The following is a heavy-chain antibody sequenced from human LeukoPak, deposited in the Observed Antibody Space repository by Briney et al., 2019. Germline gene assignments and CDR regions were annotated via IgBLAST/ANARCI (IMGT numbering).Heavy chain of an antibody. D-gene: IGHD5/OR15-5a*01. Sequence: ASVKVSCTASGYTFTGYYMHWVRQAPGQGLEWMGWINPNSGGTNYAQKFQGRVTMTRDTSISTAYMELSRLRSDDTAVYYCARDSTKIPRGGYWGQGTLVTVSS. J-gene: IGHJ4*02. CDR2: INPNSGGT. V-gene: IGHV1-2*02. CDR1: GYTFTGYY. CDR3: ARDSTKIPRGGY.